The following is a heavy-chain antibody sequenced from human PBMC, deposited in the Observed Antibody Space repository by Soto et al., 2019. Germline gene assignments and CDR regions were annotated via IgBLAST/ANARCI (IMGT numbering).Heavy chain of an antibody. Sequence: GGSLRLSCAASGFTFSSYSMNWVRQAPGKGLEWVSYISSSSSTIYYADSVKGRFTISRDNAKNSLYLQMNSLRDEDTAVYYCARDGTNSLMVRGVPDYWGQGTLVTVSS. CDR2: ISSSSSTI. CDR1: GFTFSSYS. V-gene: IGHV3-48*02. D-gene: IGHD3-10*01. J-gene: IGHJ4*02. CDR3: ARDGTNSLMVRGVPDY.